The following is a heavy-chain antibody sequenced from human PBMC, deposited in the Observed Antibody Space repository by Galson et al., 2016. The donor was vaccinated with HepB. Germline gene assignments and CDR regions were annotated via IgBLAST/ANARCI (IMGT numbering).Heavy chain of an antibody. J-gene: IGHJ5*02. Sequence: SETLSLTCTVSGGSISIYDHYWTWIRQPPGAGLEWIGSIHYDGATYYKPSLKSRITISVDTSKNQFSLRLSSVTAADTAVYYCARRGPGYIYDSWGQGSLVTVSS. V-gene: IGHV4-39*01. CDR3: ARRGPGYIYDS. D-gene: IGHD5/OR15-5a*01. CDR1: GGSISIYDHY. CDR2: IHYDGAT.